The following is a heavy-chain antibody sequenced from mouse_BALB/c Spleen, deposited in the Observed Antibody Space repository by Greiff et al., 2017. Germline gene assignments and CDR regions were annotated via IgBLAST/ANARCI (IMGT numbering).Heavy chain of an antibody. Sequence: QVQLKQSGAELMKPGASVKISCKATGYTFSSYWIEWVKQRPGHGLEWIGEILPGSGSTNYNEKFKGKATFTADTSSNTAYMQLSSLTSEDSAVYYCAITTASYYAMDYWGQGTSVTVSS. CDR2: ILPGSGST. CDR3: AITTASYYAMDY. J-gene: IGHJ4*01. CDR1: GYTFSSYW. V-gene: IGHV1-9*01. D-gene: IGHD1-2*01.